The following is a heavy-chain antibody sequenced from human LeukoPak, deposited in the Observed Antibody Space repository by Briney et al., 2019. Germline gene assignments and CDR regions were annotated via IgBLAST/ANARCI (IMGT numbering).Heavy chain of an antibody. Sequence: SETLSLTCTVSGGSISSYYWSWIRQPPGKGLEWIGYIYYSGSTNYNPSLKSRVTISVDTSKNQFSLKLSSVTAADTAVYYCARGGAVGAEFDYWGQRTLVTVSS. V-gene: IGHV4-59*01. D-gene: IGHD1-26*01. CDR2: IYYSGST. CDR3: ARGGAVGAEFDY. J-gene: IGHJ4*02. CDR1: GGSISSYY.